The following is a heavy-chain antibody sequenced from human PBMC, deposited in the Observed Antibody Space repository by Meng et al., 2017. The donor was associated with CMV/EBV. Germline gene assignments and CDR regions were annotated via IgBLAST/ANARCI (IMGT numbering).Heavy chain of an antibody. CDR1: GYTFTGYY. Sequence: ASVKVSCKASGYTFTGYYMHWVRQAPGQGLEWMGWINPNSGGTNYAQKFQGRVTMTRDTSISTSYMELSRLRSDDTAVYYCARGGIAVAGTYDYWGQGTLVTVSS. CDR3: ARGGIAVAGTYDY. CDR2: INPNSGGT. V-gene: IGHV1-2*02. J-gene: IGHJ4*02. D-gene: IGHD6-19*01.